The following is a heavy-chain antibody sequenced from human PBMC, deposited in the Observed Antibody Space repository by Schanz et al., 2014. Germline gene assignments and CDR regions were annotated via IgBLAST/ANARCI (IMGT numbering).Heavy chain of an antibody. CDR3: ARYDSSAYYIDH. Sequence: QVQLVESGGGLVKPGGSLRLSCAASGFTFSDYYMSWVRQAPGKGLEWVSYISSVGISKYYADPVKGRFTISRDSAKNSLYLQMNSLRAEDTAVYYCARYDSSAYYIDHWGQGTLVTVSS. CDR2: ISSVGISK. V-gene: IGHV3-11*04. J-gene: IGHJ4*02. D-gene: IGHD3-22*01. CDR1: GFTFSDYY.